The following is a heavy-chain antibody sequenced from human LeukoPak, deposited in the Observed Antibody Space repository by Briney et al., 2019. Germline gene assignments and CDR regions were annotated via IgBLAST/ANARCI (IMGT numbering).Heavy chain of an antibody. CDR2: IRSKAYGGTT. CDR1: GFTFGDYA. Sequence: GGSLRLSCTASGFTFGDYAMSWFRQAPGKGLEWVGFIRSKAYGGTTEYAASVRGRFTISRDDSKSIAYLQMNSLKTEDTAVYYCTRGLYGSGSYHPLSDPWGQGTLVTVSS. CDR3: TRGLYGSGSYHPLSDP. V-gene: IGHV3-49*03. D-gene: IGHD3-10*01. J-gene: IGHJ5*02.